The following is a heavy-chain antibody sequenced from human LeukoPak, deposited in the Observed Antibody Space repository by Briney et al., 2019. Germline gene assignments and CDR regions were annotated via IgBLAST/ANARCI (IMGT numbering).Heavy chain of an antibody. CDR2: IYHSEST. J-gene: IGHJ3*01. CDR3: ARHRIAAADDAFEV. Sequence: PSQTLSLTCAVSGGSINNGGYSWSWIRQPPGKGLEWIGYIYHSESTYYNPSLKSRVTISVDTSKNLFSLKLSSVTAADTAVYYCARHRIAAADDAFEVWGQGTMVTVSS. V-gene: IGHV4-30-2*03. CDR1: GGSINNGGYS. D-gene: IGHD6-13*01.